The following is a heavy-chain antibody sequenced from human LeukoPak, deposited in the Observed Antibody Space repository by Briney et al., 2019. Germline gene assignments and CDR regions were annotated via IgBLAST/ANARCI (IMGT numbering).Heavy chain of an antibody. CDR2: MNPNSGST. D-gene: IGHD2-15*01. J-gene: IGHJ4*02. CDR1: GYTFTSYD. V-gene: IGHV1-8*01. CDR3: ARGRVGRTMWY. Sequence: ASVEVSCKASGYTFTSYDINWLRQAAGQGLEWMGWMNPNSGSTGYAQNFQGRVTMTRNTTISTGYMELSSLRSEDTAVYYCARGRVGRTMWYWGQGTLVTVSS.